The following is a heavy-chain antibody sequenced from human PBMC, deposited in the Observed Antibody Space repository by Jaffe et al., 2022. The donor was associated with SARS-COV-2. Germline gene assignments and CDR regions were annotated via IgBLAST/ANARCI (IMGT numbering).Heavy chain of an antibody. Sequence: QMQLVQSGPEVKKPGASMMVSCKTSGFTFSYSVIQWVRQTAGQRLEWIGWIVVGTDNTNYAQKLRERVTISRDMSTKTVYLQLSSLTSEDTAVYYCAARPGDNYSQRSAFDFWGQGTMVIVSS. J-gene: IGHJ3*01. D-gene: IGHD2-21*02. CDR1: GFTFSYSV. CDR2: IVVGTDNT. CDR3: AARPGDNYSQRSAFDF. V-gene: IGHV1-58*02.